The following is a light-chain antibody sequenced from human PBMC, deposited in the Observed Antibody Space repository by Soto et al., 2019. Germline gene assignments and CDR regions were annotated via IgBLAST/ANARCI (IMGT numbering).Light chain of an antibody. CDR3: QQRRSWPIT. Sequence: EIVLTQSPATLSLSPGERATLSCRASQSLDSYLAWYQQKPGQAPRLLIYDASNRATGVPARFSGSGSGTDFTLTIHSLEPEDVAVYYCQQRRSWPITFGGGTKVEIK. J-gene: IGKJ4*01. V-gene: IGKV3-11*01. CDR1: QSLDSY. CDR2: DAS.